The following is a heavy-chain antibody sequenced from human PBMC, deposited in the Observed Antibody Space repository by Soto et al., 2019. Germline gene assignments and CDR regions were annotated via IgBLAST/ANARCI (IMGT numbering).Heavy chain of an antibody. V-gene: IGHV3-30-3*01. CDR1: GFTFSSYA. D-gene: IGHD6-19*01. CDR3: ARTSGWYYFDY. CDR2: ISYDGSNK. Sequence: QVQLVESGGGVVQPGRSLSLSCAASGFTFSSYAMHWVRQAPGKGLEWVAVISYDGSNKYYADSVKGRFTISRDNSKNTLYLQMNSLRAEDTAVYYCARTSGWYYFDYWGQGTLVTVSS. J-gene: IGHJ4*02.